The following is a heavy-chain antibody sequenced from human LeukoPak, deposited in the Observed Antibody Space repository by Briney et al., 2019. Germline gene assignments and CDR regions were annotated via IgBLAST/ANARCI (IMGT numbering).Heavy chain of an antibody. V-gene: IGHV3-48*04. Sequence: TGGSLRLSCAASGFTFSSYSMNWVRQAPGKGLEWVSYISSSSSTIYYADSVKGRFTISRDNAKNSLYLQMNSLRAEDTAVYYCARVGGAARRVGGAFDIWGQGTMVTVSS. J-gene: IGHJ3*02. D-gene: IGHD6-6*01. CDR1: GFTFSSYS. CDR2: ISSSSSTI. CDR3: ARVGGAARRVGGAFDI.